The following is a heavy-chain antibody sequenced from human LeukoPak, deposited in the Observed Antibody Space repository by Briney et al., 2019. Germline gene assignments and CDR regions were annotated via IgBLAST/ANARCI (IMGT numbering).Heavy chain of an antibody. CDR2: IKQDGSEK. V-gene: IGHV3-7*03. CDR1: GFTLRSYW. D-gene: IGHD6-19*01. Sequence: GGSLRLSCAASGFTLRSYWMSWVRQAPGRGLEWVANIKQDGSEKYYVDSVKGRFTISRDNAKSTLYPQMNSLRAEDTAVYYCAGEPYPGIGVAGLVNWGQGTLVTVSS. CDR3: AGEPYPGIGVAGLVN. J-gene: IGHJ4*02.